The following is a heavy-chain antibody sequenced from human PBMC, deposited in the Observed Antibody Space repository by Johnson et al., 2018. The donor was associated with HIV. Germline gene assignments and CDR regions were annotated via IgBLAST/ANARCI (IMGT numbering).Heavy chain of an antibody. J-gene: IGHJ3*02. Sequence: VQLVETGGGLIQPGGSLRLSCVASGFTVRKGLEWVSVIYSGGSTYYADSVKGRFTISRDNSKNTLYLQMNSLRAEDTAVYYCAKTQWELLGVGAFDIWGQGTMVTASS. CDR2: IYSGGST. V-gene: IGHV3-53*02. CDR1: GFTV. CDR3: AKTQWELLGVGAFDI. D-gene: IGHD1-26*01.